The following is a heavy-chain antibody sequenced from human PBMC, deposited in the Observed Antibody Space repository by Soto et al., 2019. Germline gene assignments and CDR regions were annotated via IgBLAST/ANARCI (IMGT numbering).Heavy chain of an antibody. CDR1: GFTFSGSA. J-gene: IGHJ6*02. V-gene: IGHV3-73*02. CDR2: IRSKANSYAT. D-gene: IGHD3-22*01. Sequence: EVQLVESGGGLVQPGGSLKLSCAASGFTFSGSAMHWVRQASGKGLEWVGRIRSKANSYATAYAASVKGRFTISRDDSKNTAYLQMNSLKTEDTAVYYCTSDYYDSSGYYYVGGYGMDVWGQGTTVTVSS. CDR3: TSDYYDSSGYYYVGGYGMDV.